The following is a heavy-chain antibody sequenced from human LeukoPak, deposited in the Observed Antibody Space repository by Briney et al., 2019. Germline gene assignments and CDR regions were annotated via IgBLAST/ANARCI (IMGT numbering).Heavy chain of an antibody. D-gene: IGHD2-15*01. CDR1: GFTFSSYS. CDR2: ISSSSSTI. J-gene: IGHJ4*02. Sequence: PGGSLRLSCAASGFTFSSYSMNWVRQAPGKGLEWVSYISSSSSTIYYADSVKGRFTISRDNAKNSLYLQMNSLRAEDTAVYYCARVSQTPGGRGYFDYWGQETLVTVS. V-gene: IGHV3-48*01. CDR3: ARVSQTPGGRGYFDY.